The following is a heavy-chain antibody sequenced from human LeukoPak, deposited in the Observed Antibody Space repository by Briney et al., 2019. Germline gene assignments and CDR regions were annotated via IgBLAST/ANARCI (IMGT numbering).Heavy chain of an antibody. CDR1: GGSISSYY. V-gene: IGHV4-4*07. CDR3: ARGPPPDFDC. CDR2: IYTSGST. Sequence: SETLSLTCTVSGGSISSYYWSWIRQPPGKGLEWVGRIYTSGSTDYNPSLKSRVTMSVDTSKNQFSLNLKSVTAADTAIYYCARGPPPDFDCWGQGTLVTVSS. J-gene: IGHJ4*02.